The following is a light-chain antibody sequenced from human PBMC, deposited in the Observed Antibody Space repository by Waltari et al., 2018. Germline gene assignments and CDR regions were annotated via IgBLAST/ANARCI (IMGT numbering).Light chain of an antibody. Sequence: EIVLPQSPGPLPLSPGEIAPPPCRASQSVSNNYLAWYQQKLGQAPRLLIYGASSRATGISDRFSGSGSGTDFTLTISRLEPEDFAVYYCQQYGSSPLTFGGGTKVEIK. CDR2: GAS. J-gene: IGKJ4*01. V-gene: IGKV3-20*01. CDR1: QSVSNNY. CDR3: QQYGSSPLT.